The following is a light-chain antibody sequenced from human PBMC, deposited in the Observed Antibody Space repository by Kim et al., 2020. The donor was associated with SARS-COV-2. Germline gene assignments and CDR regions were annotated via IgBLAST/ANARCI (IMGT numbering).Light chain of an antibody. V-gene: IGLV3-21*04. Sequence: APGKTARIPCGGNNVGSRSVHCYQQKPGQAPVLVIYYESDRPAGIPERFSGSNSGNTATLTISRVEAGDEADYYCQVWDSSSDHVVFGGGTQLTVL. CDR3: QVWDSSSDHVV. CDR1: NVGSRS. CDR2: YES. J-gene: IGLJ2*01.